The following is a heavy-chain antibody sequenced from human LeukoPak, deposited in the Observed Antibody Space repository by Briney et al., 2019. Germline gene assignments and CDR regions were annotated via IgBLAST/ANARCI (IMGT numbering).Heavy chain of an antibody. Sequence: GESLKISCKGSGYSFTNYWIDWVRQVRGKGLEWMGIIYPGDSDTRYSPSFQGQVTISADKSISTAYLQWSRLKASDTAMYYCARQHPNYRIDYWGQGTLVTVSS. D-gene: IGHD4-11*01. CDR2: IYPGDSDT. CDR1: GYSFTNYW. V-gene: IGHV5-51*01. J-gene: IGHJ4*02. CDR3: ARQHPNYRIDY.